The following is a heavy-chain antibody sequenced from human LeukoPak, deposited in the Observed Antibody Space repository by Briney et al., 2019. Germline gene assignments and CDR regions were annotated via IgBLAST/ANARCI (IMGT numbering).Heavy chain of an antibody. D-gene: IGHD4-17*01. CDR2: TRNKANSYTT. V-gene: IGHV3-72*01. CDR3: AFGDYESNWFDP. Sequence: GGSLRLSCAASGFTFSDHYMDWVRQAPGKGLEWVGRTRNKANSYTTEYAASVKGRFTISRDDSKNSLYLQMNGLKTEDTAVYYCAFGDYESNWFDPWGQGTLVTVSS. J-gene: IGHJ5*02. CDR1: GFTFSDHY.